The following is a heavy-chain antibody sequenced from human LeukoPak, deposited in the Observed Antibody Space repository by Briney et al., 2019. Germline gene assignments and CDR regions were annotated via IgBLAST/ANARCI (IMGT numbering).Heavy chain of an antibody. CDR2: ISWNSGSI. J-gene: IGHJ5*02. CDR3: AKGGFPRSGHNWFDP. V-gene: IGHV3-9*01. CDR1: GFTFDDYA. Sequence: GGSLRLSCAAPGFTFDDYAMPWVRQAPGKGLEWVSGISWNSGSIGYADSVKGRFTISRDNAKNSLYLQMNSLRAEDTALYYCAKGGFPRSGHNWFDPWGQGTLVTVSS.